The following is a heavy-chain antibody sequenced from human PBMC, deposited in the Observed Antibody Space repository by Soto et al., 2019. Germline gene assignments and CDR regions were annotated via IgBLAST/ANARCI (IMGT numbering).Heavy chain of an antibody. CDR2: INPSGGST. V-gene: IGHV1-46*01. CDR1: GYTFTSYY. D-gene: IGHD2-2*01. J-gene: IGHJ3*02. CDR3: ARDRCSSTSCPRAFDI. Sequence: ASVKVSCKASGYTFTSYYMHGVRQAPGQGLEWMGIINPSGGSTSYAQKFQGRVTMTRDTSTSTVYMELSSLRSEDTAVYYCARDRCSSTSCPRAFDIWGQGTMVTVSS.